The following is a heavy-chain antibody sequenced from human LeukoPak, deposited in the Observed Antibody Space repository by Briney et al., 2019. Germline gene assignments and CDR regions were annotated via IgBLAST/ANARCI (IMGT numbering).Heavy chain of an antibody. CDR3: ARGQAVGATWLDRAYFQH. D-gene: IGHD1-26*01. J-gene: IGHJ1*01. CDR1: GGSISSYY. V-gene: IGHV4-59*01. Sequence: SETLSLTCTVSGGSISSYYWSWIRQPPGKGLEWIGYIYYSGSTNYNPSLKSRVTISVGTSKNQFSLKLSSVTAADTAVYYCARGQAVGATWLDRAYFQHWGQGTLVTVSS. CDR2: IYYSGST.